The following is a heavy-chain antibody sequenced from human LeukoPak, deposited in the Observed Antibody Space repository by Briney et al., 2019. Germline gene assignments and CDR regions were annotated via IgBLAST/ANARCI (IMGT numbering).Heavy chain of an antibody. Sequence: PGGSLRLSCAVSGFPLSDAWMNWVRQAPGKGLEWVAVISYDTINKFHADSVKGRFTISRENSKNTLYLQMNSLRAEDTAVYYCARAVGVGATNGYYFDYWGQGTLVTVSS. CDR3: ARAVGVGATNGYYFDY. CDR2: ISYDTINK. D-gene: IGHD1-26*01. CDR1: GFPLSDAW. J-gene: IGHJ4*02. V-gene: IGHV3-30-3*01.